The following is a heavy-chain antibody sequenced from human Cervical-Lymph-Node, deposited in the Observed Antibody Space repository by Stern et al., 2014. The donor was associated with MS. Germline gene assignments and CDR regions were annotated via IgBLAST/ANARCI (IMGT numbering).Heavy chain of an antibody. Sequence: VQLVESGGVSVKPGGSLRLSCAVSGFTFSDYHMHWIRQAPGKGLEWISYISTTGKTIYYADSVKGRFTISRDNAKNSLYLQMNSLRVEDTAVYYCVRASDPLFEYWGQGTLVTVSS. CDR1: GFTFSDYH. CDR3: VRASDPLFEY. J-gene: IGHJ4*02. V-gene: IGHV3-11*01. CDR2: ISTTGKTI. D-gene: IGHD2-21*02.